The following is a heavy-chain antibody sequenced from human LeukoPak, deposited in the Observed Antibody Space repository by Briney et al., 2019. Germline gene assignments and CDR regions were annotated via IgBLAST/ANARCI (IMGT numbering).Heavy chain of an antibody. J-gene: IGHJ5*02. V-gene: IGHV4-34*01. CDR1: GGSFSGYY. Sequence: SETLSFTCAVYGGSFSGYYWSWIRQPPGKGLEWIGEINHSGSTNYNPSLKSRVTISVDTSKNQFSLKLSSVTAADTAVYYCARGGGSGSYCWFDPWGQGTLVTVSS. CDR2: INHSGST. D-gene: IGHD1-26*01. CDR3: ARGGGSGSYCWFDP.